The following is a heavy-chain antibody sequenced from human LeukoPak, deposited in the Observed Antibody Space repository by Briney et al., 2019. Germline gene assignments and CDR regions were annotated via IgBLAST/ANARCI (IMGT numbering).Heavy chain of an antibody. V-gene: IGHV5-51*01. CDR3: ARRGVGATRWVDY. D-gene: IGHD1-26*01. Sequence: GESLKISCKGSGYTFSGYWIGWVRQVPGKGLEWMGIIYPGDSETRYSPSFQGQVTISADKSISTAYLQWSSLKASDTAMYYCARRGVGATRWVDYWGQGTLVTVSS. CDR2: IYPGDSET. CDR1: GYTFSGYW. J-gene: IGHJ4*02.